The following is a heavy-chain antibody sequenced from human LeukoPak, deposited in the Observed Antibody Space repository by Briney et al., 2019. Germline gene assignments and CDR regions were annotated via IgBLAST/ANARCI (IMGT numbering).Heavy chain of an antibody. J-gene: IGHJ4*02. CDR3: ASKNYYDSSGYYYGTYFDY. Sequence: SETLSLTCAVSGGSISSSNWWSWVRQPPGKGLEWIGEIYHSGSTNYNPSLKSRVTISVDKSKNQFSLKLSSVTAADTAVYYCASKNYYDSSGYYYGTYFDYWGQGTLVTVSS. D-gene: IGHD3-22*01. CDR1: GGSISSSNW. CDR2: IYHSGST. V-gene: IGHV4-4*02.